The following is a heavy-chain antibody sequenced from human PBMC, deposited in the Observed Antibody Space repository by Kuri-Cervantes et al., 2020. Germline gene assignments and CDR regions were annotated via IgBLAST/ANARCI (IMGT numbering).Heavy chain of an antibody. D-gene: IGHD4-17*01. CDR2: ISYDGSNK. CDR3: AREAVTTYYYYYYGMDV. J-gene: IGHJ6*02. V-gene: IGHV3-30-3*01. CDR1: GFTFSSNA. Sequence: GESLKISCAASGFTFSSNAMHWVRQTPGKGLEWVTVISYDGSNKYYADSVKGRFTISRDNSKNTLYLQMNSLRAEDTAVYYCAREAVTTYYYYYYGMDVWGQGTTVTVSS.